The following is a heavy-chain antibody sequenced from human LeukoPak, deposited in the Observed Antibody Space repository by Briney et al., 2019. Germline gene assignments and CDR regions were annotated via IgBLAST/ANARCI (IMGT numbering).Heavy chain of an antibody. CDR1: GYTFTGHY. CDR3: ARPEYRYGYILDY. CDR2: IKPDSGAT. Sequence: AASMKVSCKAYGYTFTGHYIHWERQAPGQGLEWMGWIKPDSGATNYAQKFQGRVTMTRDTSISTAHMELNRLTSDDTAVYYCARPEYRYGYILDYWGQGTLVTVSS. D-gene: IGHD5-18*01. V-gene: IGHV1-2*02. J-gene: IGHJ4*02.